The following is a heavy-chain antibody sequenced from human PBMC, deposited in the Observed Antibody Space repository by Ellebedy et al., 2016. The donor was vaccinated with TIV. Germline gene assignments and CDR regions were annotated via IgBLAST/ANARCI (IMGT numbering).Heavy chain of an antibody. D-gene: IGHD6-13*01. CDR3: ARYPTPTIAAAGPEGKTPTPSGMDV. CDR1: GASISTSSHH. Sequence: MPSETLSLTCSVSGASISTSSHHWGWIRQSPGKGLEWIGTLSYGGRFYYNPTLKARVTLSIDTSKNQFSLKVTSVTAADTAVYYCARYPTPTIAAAGPEGKTPTPSGMDVWGQGTTVTVSS. J-gene: IGHJ6*02. V-gene: IGHV4-39*07. CDR2: LSYGGRF.